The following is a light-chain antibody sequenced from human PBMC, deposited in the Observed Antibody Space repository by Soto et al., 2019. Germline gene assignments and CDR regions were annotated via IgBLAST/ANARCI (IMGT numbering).Light chain of an antibody. CDR2: AAS. V-gene: IGKV1-39*01. Sequence: DIQMTQSPSSLSASVGARVTITCRASQGISTYLNWYQQKPGKAPKLLIYAASSLQSGVPSRFSGSGSGTDFTLTISSLQPEDFATYYCQQSYSTPPTFGQGTKVDIK. CDR3: QQSYSTPPT. J-gene: IGKJ1*01. CDR1: QGISTY.